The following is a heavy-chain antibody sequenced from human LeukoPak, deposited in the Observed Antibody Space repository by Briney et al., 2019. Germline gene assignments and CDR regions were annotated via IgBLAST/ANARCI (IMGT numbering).Heavy chain of an antibody. V-gene: IGHV3-11*05. CDR3: ARGVYGGDYLDF. J-gene: IGHJ4*02. D-gene: IGHD4-23*01. CDR2: ISSDSTYT. CDR1: GFTFSDYY. Sequence: GGSLRLSCEVSGFTFSDYYMSWMRQAPGKRLEWVSYISSDSTYTNYADSVEGRFTISRDNAKNSLYLQMNSLRAEDTAVYDCARGVYGGDYLDFWGQGTLVTVS.